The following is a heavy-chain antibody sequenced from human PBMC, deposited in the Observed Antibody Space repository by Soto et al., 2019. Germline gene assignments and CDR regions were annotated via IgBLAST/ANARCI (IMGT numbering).Heavy chain of an antibody. CDR1: GYTFTTFW. V-gene: IGHV5-10-1*01. J-gene: IGHJ5*02. Sequence: GESLKISCTGFGYTFTTFWISWVRQMPEKGLEWMGRIDPRDSYTTYSPSFQGHVTISVDKSINTAYLQWGNLKASDTAMYYCARLYCSSDTCDSWFDPWGQGTLVTVSS. D-gene: IGHD2-2*01. CDR2: IDPRDSYT. CDR3: ARLYCSSDTCDSWFDP.